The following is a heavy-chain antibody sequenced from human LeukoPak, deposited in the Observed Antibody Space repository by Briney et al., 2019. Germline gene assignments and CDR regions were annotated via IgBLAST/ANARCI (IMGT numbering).Heavy chain of an antibody. CDR1: GGSISGYH. J-gene: IGHJ6*03. V-gene: IGHV4-59*01. CDR2: IYYSGSS. Sequence: NPSETLSLTCNVSGGSISGYHWSWIRQPPGKGLEWLGYIYYSGSSNYNPSLKSRVTMSADTSKNQFFLKLSSVTAADTAVYYCARVPRSYYYYYYMDVWGKGTTVTVSS. CDR3: ARVPRSYYYYYYMDV.